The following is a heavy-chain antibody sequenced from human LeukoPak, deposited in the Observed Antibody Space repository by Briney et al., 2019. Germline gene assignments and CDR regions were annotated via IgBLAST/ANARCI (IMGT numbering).Heavy chain of an antibody. CDR1: GGSISSYY. CDR3: ARSTYYDSSGYYC. CDR2: IYYSGST. D-gene: IGHD3-22*01. J-gene: IGHJ4*02. V-gene: IGHV4-59*01. Sequence: SETLSLTCTVSGGSISSYYWSWIRQPPGKGLEWIGYIYYSGSTNYNPSLKSRVTISVDTSKNQFSLKLSSVTAADTAVYYCARSTYYDSSGYYCWGQGTLVTVSS.